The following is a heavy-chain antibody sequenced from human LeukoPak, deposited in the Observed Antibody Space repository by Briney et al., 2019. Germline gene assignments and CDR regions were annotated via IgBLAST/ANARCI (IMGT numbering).Heavy chain of an antibody. CDR1: GFTFSSYS. Sequence: GGSLRLSCAASGFTFSSYSMNWVRQAPGKGLEWVSSISSSSYIYYADSVKGRFTISRDNAKNSLYLQMNSLRAEDTAVYYCARVMHGGYYCGMDVWGQGTTVTVSS. V-gene: IGHV3-21*01. J-gene: IGHJ6*02. CDR3: ARVMHGGYYCGMDV. CDR2: ISSSSYI.